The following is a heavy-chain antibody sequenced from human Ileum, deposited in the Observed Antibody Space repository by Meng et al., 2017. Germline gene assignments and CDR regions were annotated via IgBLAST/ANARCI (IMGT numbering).Heavy chain of an antibody. V-gene: IGHV3-33*01. CDR1: GFTFSSYG. J-gene: IGHJ4*02. CDR3: ATDRSYGSGTYNGPLDC. CDR2: IWFDGSNK. D-gene: IGHD3-10*01. Sequence: GESLKISCAASGFTFSSYGMHWVRQAPGMGLEWVALIWFDGSNKYYADSVNGRFTISRDNSKNTLYLQMDSLRAEDTAVYYCATDRSYGSGTYNGPLDCWGQGTLVTV.